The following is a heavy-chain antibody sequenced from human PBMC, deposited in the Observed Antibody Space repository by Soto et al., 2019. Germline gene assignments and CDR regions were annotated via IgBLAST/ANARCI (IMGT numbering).Heavy chain of an antibody. CDR2: INAGNGNT. CDR3: ARDASKYSSGWYSHYYYGMDV. V-gene: IGHV1-3*01. Sequence: ASVKVSCKASGYTFTSYAMHWVPQAPGQRLEWMGWINAGNGNTKYSQKFQGRVTITRDTSASTAYMELSSLRSEDTAVYYCARDASKYSSGWYSHYYYGMDVWGQGTTVTVS. J-gene: IGHJ6*02. CDR1: GYTFTSYA. D-gene: IGHD6-19*01.